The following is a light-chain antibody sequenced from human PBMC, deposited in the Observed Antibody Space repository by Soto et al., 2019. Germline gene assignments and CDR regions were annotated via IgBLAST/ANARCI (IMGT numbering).Light chain of an antibody. J-gene: IGKJ1*01. CDR2: GAS. CDR1: QSVSSSY. Sequence: EIVLTQSPGTLSLSPGERATLSCRASQSVSSSYLAWYQQKPGQAPRLLIYGASSRATGIPDRFSGSGSGTDFTLTISRLEPEDFVVYYCQQYTRSPRTFGQGTKVDIK. V-gene: IGKV3-20*01. CDR3: QQYTRSPRT.